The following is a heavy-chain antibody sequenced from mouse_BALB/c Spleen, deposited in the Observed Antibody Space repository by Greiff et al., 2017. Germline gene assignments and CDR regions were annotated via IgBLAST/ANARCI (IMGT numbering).Heavy chain of an antibody. Sequence: VQLQQSGAELVKPGASVKLSCTASGFNIKDTYMHWVKQRPEQGLEWIGRIDPANGNTKYDPKFQGKATITADTSSNTAYLQLSSLTSEDTAVYYCARGVYYRYFDYWGQGTTLTVSS. J-gene: IGHJ2*01. CDR1: GFNIKDTY. V-gene: IGHV14-3*02. D-gene: IGHD2-14*01. CDR3: ARGVYYRYFDY. CDR2: IDPANGNT.